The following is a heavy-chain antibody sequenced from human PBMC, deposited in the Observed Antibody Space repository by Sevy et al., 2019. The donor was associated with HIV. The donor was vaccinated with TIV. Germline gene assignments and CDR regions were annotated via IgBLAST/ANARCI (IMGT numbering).Heavy chain of an antibody. D-gene: IGHD1-7*01. CDR2: INHSGST. CDR1: GGSFSGYY. CDR3: ARGLEQTGTTKGNWFDP. V-gene: IGHV4-34*01. J-gene: IGHJ5*02. Sequence: SETLSLTCAVYGGSFSGYYWSWIRQPPGKGLEWIGEINHSGSTNYNPSLKSGVTISVDTSKNQFSLKLSCVTAADTAVYYCARGLEQTGTTKGNWFDPWGQGTLVTVSS.